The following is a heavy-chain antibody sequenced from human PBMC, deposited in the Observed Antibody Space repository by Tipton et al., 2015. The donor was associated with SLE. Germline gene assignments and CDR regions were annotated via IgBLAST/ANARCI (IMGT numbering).Heavy chain of an antibody. Sequence: TLSLTCTVSGGSISNYYWGWIRQPAGKGLEWIGRIYTSGGTNYNPPLKSRVTMSVDTSKNQFSLKLSSVTAADTAVYYCARDHPVAGPFDYWGQGTLVTVSS. CDR3: ARDHPVAGPFDY. CDR1: GGSISNYY. J-gene: IGHJ4*02. V-gene: IGHV4-4*07. CDR2: IYTSGGT. D-gene: IGHD6-19*01.